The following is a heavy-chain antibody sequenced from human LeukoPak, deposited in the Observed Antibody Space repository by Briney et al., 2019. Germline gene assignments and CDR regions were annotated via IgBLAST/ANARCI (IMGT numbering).Heavy chain of an antibody. V-gene: IGHV3-66*01. Sequence: GGSLRLSCAASGFTVSSNYMSWVRQAPGKGLEWVSVIYSGGSTYYADSVKGRFTISRDNSKNTLYLQMNSLRAEDTAVYYCXXSDLLRYFDWSLFDYWGQGTLVTVSS. CDR3: XXSDLLRYFDWSLFDY. CDR2: IYSGGST. J-gene: IGHJ4*02. CDR1: GFTVSSNY. D-gene: IGHD3-9*01.